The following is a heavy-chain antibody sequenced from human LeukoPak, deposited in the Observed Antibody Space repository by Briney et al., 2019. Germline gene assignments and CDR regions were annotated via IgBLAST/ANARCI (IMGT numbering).Heavy chain of an antibody. Sequence: GGSLRLSCAASGFTFSSYAMSWVRQAPGKGLEWVSAISGSGGSTYYADSVKGRFTISRDNSKNTLYLQMNSLRAEDTAVYYCAKDPFYVWGSYYSDYWGQGTLVTVSS. J-gene: IGHJ4*02. D-gene: IGHD3-16*01. CDR1: GFTFSSYA. V-gene: IGHV3-23*01. CDR3: AKDPFYVWGSYYSDY. CDR2: ISGSGGST.